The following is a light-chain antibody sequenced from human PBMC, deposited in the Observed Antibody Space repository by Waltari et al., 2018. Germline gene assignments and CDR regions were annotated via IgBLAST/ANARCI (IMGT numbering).Light chain of an antibody. Sequence: QLVLTQSPSASASLGASVKLTCTLSSGHSSSAIAWHQQQPEKGPRYLRRLKSDGSHAKGNGIPDRFSGSSSGAERYLTLSSLQSEDEADYYCQTWGTGIWVFGGGTKLTVL. CDR3: QTWGTGIWV. CDR1: SGHSSSA. J-gene: IGLJ3*02. V-gene: IGLV4-69*01. CDR2: LKSDGSH.